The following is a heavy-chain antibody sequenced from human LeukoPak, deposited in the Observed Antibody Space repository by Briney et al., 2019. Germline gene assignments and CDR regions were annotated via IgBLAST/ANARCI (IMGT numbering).Heavy chain of an antibody. V-gene: IGHV4-39*07. CDR2: IYYSGST. CDR1: GGSISSSSYY. J-gene: IGHJ4*02. CDR3: ATLGDDILTGTGY. Sequence: PSETLSLTCTVSGGSISSSSYYWGWIRQPPGKGLEWIGSIYYSGSTYYNPSLKSRVTISVDTSKNQFSLKLSSVTAADTAVYYCATLGDDILTGTGYWGQGTLVTVSS. D-gene: IGHD3-9*01.